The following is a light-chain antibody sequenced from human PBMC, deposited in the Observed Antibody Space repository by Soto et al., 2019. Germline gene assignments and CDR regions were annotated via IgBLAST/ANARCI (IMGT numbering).Light chain of an antibody. J-gene: IGKJ1*01. V-gene: IGKV3-20*01. CDR3: EPYGSSPRT. CDR1: QSVSSNY. Sequence: EDVLTQSPGTLSLSPGEGATLSCRASQSVSSNYFAWYQQKAGQAPRLLVYGIATSATGNPDRFSGSGSGTDFTLTLSRLEPEDFALYYCEPYGSSPRTVGQGTRVEIK. CDR2: GIA.